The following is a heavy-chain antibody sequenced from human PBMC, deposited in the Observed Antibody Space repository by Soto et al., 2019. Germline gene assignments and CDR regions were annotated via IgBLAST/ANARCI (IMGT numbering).Heavy chain of an antibody. D-gene: IGHD3-22*01. J-gene: IGHJ4*02. CDR1: GGSFNRHT. CDR2: IIPIFGTA. CDR3: ARGWGYDSTDYCYAY. Sequence: QVQLVQSGAEVRKPGSSVRVSCKASGGSFNRHTISWVRQAPGQGLEWMGGIIPIFGTANHAQKFQGRVTIIAHESTSTVYMELSSLRSDDTAIYYCARGWGYDSTDYCYAYWGQGTLVIVSS. V-gene: IGHV1-69*01.